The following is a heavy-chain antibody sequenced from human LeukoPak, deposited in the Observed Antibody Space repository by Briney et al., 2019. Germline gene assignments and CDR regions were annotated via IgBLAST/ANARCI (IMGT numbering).Heavy chain of an antibody. J-gene: IGHJ3*02. CDR1: GGTFSSYA. Sequence: RASVKVSCKASGGTFSSYAISWVRQAPGQGLEWMGGIIPIFGTANYAQKFQGRVTITADKSTSTAYMELSSLRSEDTAVYYCASGSRALAGTLTAFDIWGQGTMVTVSS. CDR2: IIPIFGTA. D-gene: IGHD6-13*01. V-gene: IGHV1-69*06. CDR3: ASGSRALAGTLTAFDI.